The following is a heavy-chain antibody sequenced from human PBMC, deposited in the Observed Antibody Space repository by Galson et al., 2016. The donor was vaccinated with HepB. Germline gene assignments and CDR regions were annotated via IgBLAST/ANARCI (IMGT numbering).Heavy chain of an antibody. Sequence: SLRLSCAASGFSFSSSWMSWVRKAPGKGLEWVGNIKEDGSKEYYVDSVKGRFTVSRDNAKNSLYLQMNNLRAEDTAMYYCARDRTDHGSGTYGHDSWGQGTLVTVSS. CDR3: ARDRTDHGSGTYGHDS. J-gene: IGHJ4*02. CDR2: IKEDGSKE. V-gene: IGHV3-7*03. D-gene: IGHD3-16*01. CDR1: GFSFSSSW.